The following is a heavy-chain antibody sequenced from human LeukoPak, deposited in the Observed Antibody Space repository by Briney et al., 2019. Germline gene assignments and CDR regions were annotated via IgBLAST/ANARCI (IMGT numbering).Heavy chain of an antibody. J-gene: IGHJ1*01. CDR2: IIPIFGTA. D-gene: IGHD2-21*02. CDR3: ARGVVVTATPAEYFQH. V-gene: IGHV1-69*06. CDR1: GGTFSSYA. Sequence: SVKVSCKASGGTFSSYAISWVRQAPGQGLEWMGGIIPIFGTANYAQKFQGRVTITADKSTSTAYMELSSLRSEDTAVCYCARGVVVTATPAEYFQHWGQGTLVTVSS.